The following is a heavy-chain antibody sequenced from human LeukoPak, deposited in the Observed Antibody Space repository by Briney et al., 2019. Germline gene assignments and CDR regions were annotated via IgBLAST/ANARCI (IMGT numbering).Heavy chain of an antibody. J-gene: IGHJ3*02. D-gene: IGHD3-22*01. Sequence: SETLSLTCAVYGGSFSGYYWSWIRQPPGKGLEWIGKINHSGSTNYNPSLKSRVTISVDTSKNQFSLKLSSVTAADTAVYYCARDSYNYYDSSGPDAFDIWGQGTMVTVSS. V-gene: IGHV4-34*01. CDR2: INHSGST. CDR1: GGSFSGYY. CDR3: ARDSYNYYDSSGPDAFDI.